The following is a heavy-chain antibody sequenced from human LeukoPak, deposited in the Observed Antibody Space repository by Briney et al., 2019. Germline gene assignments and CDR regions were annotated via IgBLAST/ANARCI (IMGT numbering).Heavy chain of an antibody. CDR2: ISSSGSTI. V-gene: IGHV3-11*01. CDR1: GFTFSDYY. D-gene: IGHD3-22*01. CDR3: ARDTGYYYDSSGYFDY. Sequence: GGSLRLSCAASGFTFSDYYMSWIRQAPGKGLEWVSYISSSGSTIYYADSVEGRFTISRDNAKNSLYLQMNSLRAEDTAVYYCARDTGYYYDSSGYFDYWGQGTLVTVSS. J-gene: IGHJ4*02.